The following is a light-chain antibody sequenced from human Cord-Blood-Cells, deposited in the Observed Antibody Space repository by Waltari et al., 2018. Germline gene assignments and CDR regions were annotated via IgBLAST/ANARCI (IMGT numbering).Light chain of an antibody. CDR2: EVS. V-gene: IGLV2-23*02. CDR3: CSYAGSRV. Sequence: QSALTQPASVSGSPGQSITISCTGTSSDVGSYTLVSWYQQHPGKAPKLMIYEVSKRPSGVSNRFSGSKSGNTASLTISGLQAEDEADYYCCSYAGSRVFGTGTKVTVL. CDR1: SSDVGSYTL. J-gene: IGLJ1*01.